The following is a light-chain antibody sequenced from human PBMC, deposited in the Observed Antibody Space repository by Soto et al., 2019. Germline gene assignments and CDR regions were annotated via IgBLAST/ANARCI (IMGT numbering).Light chain of an antibody. CDR2: DAS. CDR3: QQLYSFPLT. Sequence: DIQLTQSPSFLSASIGDRVTITCRASQDFSNFLAWYQQKPGRAPKLLMYDASTLQSGVPSRFSGSGSGTEFTLTISSLQPEDFATYYCQQLYSFPLTFVGGTKVDIK. V-gene: IGKV1-9*01. J-gene: IGKJ4*01. CDR1: QDFSNF.